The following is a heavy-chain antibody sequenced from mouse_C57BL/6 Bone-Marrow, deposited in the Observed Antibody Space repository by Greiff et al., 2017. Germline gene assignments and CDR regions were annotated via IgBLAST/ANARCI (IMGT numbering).Heavy chain of an antibody. Sequence: QVQLQQPGAELVRPGTSVKLSCKASGYTFTSYWMHWVKQRPGQGLEWIGVIDPSDSYTNYNQKFKGKATLTVDTSSSTAYMQLSSLTSEDSAVYYCARSRLYYAMDYWGQGTSVNVSS. CDR2: IDPSDSYT. CDR3: ARSRLYYAMDY. CDR1: GYTFTSYW. J-gene: IGHJ4*01. V-gene: IGHV1-59*01.